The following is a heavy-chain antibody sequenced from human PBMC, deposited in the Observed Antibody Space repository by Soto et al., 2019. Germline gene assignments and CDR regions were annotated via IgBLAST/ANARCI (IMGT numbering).Heavy chain of an antibody. CDR1: GGSFSGYY. J-gene: IGHJ4*02. Sequence: SETLSLTCAVYGGSFSGYYWSWIRQPPGKGLEWIANMYHDGNTHYNPSLKSRVTMSVDTSKNQFSLKLNSVTAADTAVYYCARESYSGYHSYDYWGQGILVTVPS. V-gene: IGHV4-34*01. CDR3: ARESYSGYHSYDY. D-gene: IGHD5-12*01. CDR2: MYHDGNT.